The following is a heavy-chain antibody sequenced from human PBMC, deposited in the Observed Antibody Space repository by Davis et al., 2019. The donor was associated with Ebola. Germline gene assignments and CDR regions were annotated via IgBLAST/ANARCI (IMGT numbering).Heavy chain of an antibody. CDR2: ISSSSSYI. D-gene: IGHD6-6*01. V-gene: IGHV3-21*01. Sequence: GGSLRLSCAASGFTFSSYSMNWVRQAPGKGPEWVSSISSSSSYIYYADSVKGRFTISRDNAKNSLYLQMNSLRAEDTAVYYCARSSIAARPGYYYGMDVWGQGTTVTVSS. CDR1: GFTFSSYS. J-gene: IGHJ6*02. CDR3: ARSSIAARPGYYYGMDV.